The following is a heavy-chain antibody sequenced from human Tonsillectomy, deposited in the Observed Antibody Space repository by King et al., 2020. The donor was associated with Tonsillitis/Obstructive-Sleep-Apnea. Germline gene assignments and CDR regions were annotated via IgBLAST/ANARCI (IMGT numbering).Heavy chain of an antibody. Sequence: VQLQESGGGVVQPGRSLRLSCAAAGLTFSSYAMYLFRQSPGMGLKWVAAISSDVSNNYYADSVKGRFTISRDNSKNTLYLQMNSLRAEDTAVYYCARPPGIAAAGTFDYWGQGTLVTVSS. J-gene: IGHJ4*02. CDR3: ARPPGIAAAGTFDY. CDR1: GLTFSSYA. V-gene: IGHV3-30*01. D-gene: IGHD6-13*01. CDR2: ISSDVSNN.